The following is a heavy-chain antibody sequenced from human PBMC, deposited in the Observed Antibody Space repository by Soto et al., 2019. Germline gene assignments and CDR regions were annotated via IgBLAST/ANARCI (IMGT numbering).Heavy chain of an antibody. CDR1: GFTFSSYG. CDR2: ISYDGSNK. V-gene: IGHV3-30*03. D-gene: IGHD2-21*01. CDR3: ARYCGGGCCYFDY. J-gene: IGHJ4*02. Sequence: PGGSLRLSCAASGFTFSSYGMHWVRQAPGKGLEWVAVISYDGSNKYYADSVKGRFTISRDNSKNTLYLQVNSLRAEDTAVYYCARYCGGGCCYFDYWGQGTLVTVSS.